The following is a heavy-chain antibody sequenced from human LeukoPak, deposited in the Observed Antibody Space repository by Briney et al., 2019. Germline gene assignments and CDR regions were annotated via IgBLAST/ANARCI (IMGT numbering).Heavy chain of an antibody. V-gene: IGHV3-23*01. J-gene: IGHJ4*02. Sequence: PGGSLRLSCAASGFTFSRYAMSWVRQAPGKGLEWVSVISGSGENTHYADSVKGRFTIFRDNSKNTLYLQTNSLRAEDTAVYYCARDLRRYSGYDSDFWGQGTLVTVSS. CDR3: ARDLRRYSGYDSDF. CDR1: GFTFSRYA. CDR2: ISGSGENT. D-gene: IGHD5-12*01.